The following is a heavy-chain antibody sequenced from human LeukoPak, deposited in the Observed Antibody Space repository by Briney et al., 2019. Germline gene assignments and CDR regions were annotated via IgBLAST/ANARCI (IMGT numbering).Heavy chain of an antibody. V-gene: IGHV4-4*07. D-gene: IGHD3-10*01. CDR1: GGSISSYY. CDR2: IYASGNT. CDR3: ARDARYYGSGSYFGY. Sequence: SETLSLTCTVSGGSISSYYWSWVRQPAGKGLEWIGRIYASGNTYYNPSLKSRVTISLDTSKNQFSLKMSSVTAADTAVYYCARDARYYGSGSYFGYWGQGTLVTVSS. J-gene: IGHJ4*02.